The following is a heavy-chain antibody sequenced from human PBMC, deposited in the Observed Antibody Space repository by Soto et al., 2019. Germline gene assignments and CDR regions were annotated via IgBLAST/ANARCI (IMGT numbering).Heavy chain of an antibody. D-gene: IGHD6-19*01. CDR1: GYTFTSYD. J-gene: IGHJ5*02. Sequence: QVQLVQSGAEVKKPGASVKVSCKASGYTFTSYDINWVRQATGQGLEWMGWMNPNSGNTGYAQKFKGRVTMTRNTSIVKAYMELSSLRSEDTAAYYCARGGQGGRYSSGDAVSWFGPWGQGTLVTVSS. CDR2: MNPNSGNT. V-gene: IGHV1-8*01. CDR3: ARGGQGGRYSSGDAVSWFGP.